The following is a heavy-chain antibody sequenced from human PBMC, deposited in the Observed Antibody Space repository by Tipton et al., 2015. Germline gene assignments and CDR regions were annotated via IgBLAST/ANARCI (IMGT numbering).Heavy chain of an antibody. CDR3: ACQDYDSLTRDYQTVDY. J-gene: IGHJ4*02. CDR2: IQYSGST. Sequence: TLSLTCSVSSDSISNYYWSWIRQPPGKELEWIGYIQYSGSTNYNPSLKSRVTMSRDTSKNQFSLKLTSVTAADTAVYYCACQDYDSLTRDYQTVDYWGQGTLVTVSS. CDR1: SDSISNYY. V-gene: IGHV4-59*08. D-gene: IGHD3-9*01.